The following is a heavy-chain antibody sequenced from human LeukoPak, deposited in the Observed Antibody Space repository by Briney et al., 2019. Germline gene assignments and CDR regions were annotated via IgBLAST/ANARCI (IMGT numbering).Heavy chain of an antibody. CDR3: ARGGSYYDILTGYYGGVGYYFDY. CDR2: IYYSGST. CDR1: GGSISSHY. V-gene: IGHV4-59*11. D-gene: IGHD3-9*01. J-gene: IGHJ4*02. Sequence: PSQTLSLTCTVSGGSISSHYWSWIRQPPGKGLEWIGYIYYSGSTNYNPSLKSRVTISVDTSKNQFSLKLSSVTAADTAVYYCARGGSYYDILTGYYGGVGYYFDYWGQGTLVTVSS.